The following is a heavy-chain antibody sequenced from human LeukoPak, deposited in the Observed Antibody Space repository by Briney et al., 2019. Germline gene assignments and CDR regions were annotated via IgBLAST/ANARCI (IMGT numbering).Heavy chain of an antibody. CDR3: VKVSGFVVAPYSAFDI. CDR1: GFTFSNYA. D-gene: IGHD2-15*01. V-gene: IGHV3-30-3*01. J-gene: IGHJ3*02. Sequence: QPGRSLRLSCASTGFTFSNYAMHWGRQAPGKGLEWVAFISDDGSRQHYADSVKGRFTISRDNSKNTLNLQMNSLRAEDTAVYYCVKVSGFVVAPYSAFDIWGQGTMVTVSS. CDR2: ISDDGSRQ.